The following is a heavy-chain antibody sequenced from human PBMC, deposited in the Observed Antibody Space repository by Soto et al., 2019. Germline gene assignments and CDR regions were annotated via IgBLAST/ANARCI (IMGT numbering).Heavy chain of an antibody. Sequence: EVQLVESGGGLVQPGGSLRLSCAASGFTFSNYWMYWFRQAPGKGLEWVSRINSDGSVSSHADSVRGRLTISRDNVKKALYLHMDSLRAEDTAVYFCARGDCVGGTCYSLAGSFYYYMDVVGKGTTVTVFS. CDR2: INSDGSVS. CDR1: GFTFSNYW. CDR3: ARGDCVGGTCYSLAGSFYYYMDV. V-gene: IGHV3-74*02. J-gene: IGHJ6*03. D-gene: IGHD2-15*01.